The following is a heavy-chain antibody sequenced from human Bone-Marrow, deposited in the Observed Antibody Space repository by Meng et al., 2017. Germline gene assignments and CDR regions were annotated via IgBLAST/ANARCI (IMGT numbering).Heavy chain of an antibody. CDR2: IIPIFGTA. J-gene: IGHJ4*02. V-gene: IGHV1-69*05. Sequence: SVKVSCKASGGTFSSYAISWVRQAPGQGLEWMGGIIPIFGTANYAQKFQGRVTITTDESTSTAYMELSTLRSEDTAVYYCARADTAMVNLDYWGQGTLVTDSS. CDR1: GGTFSSYA. CDR3: ARADTAMVNLDY. D-gene: IGHD5-18*01.